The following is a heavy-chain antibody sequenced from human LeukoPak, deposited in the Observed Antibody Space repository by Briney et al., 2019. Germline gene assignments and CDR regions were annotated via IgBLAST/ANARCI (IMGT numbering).Heavy chain of an antibody. J-gene: IGHJ5*02. V-gene: IGHV3-48*02. CDR3: ARDGVYGSGSSA. CDR1: GFTFSRYS. CDR2: ISSSSSAI. D-gene: IGHD3-10*01. Sequence: GGSLRLSCAASGFTFSRYSMNWVRQAPGKGPQWVSYISSSSSAIYYADSVRGRFTISRDNAKNSLYLQMNSLRDEDTAVYYCARDGVYGSGSSAWGQGTLVTVSS.